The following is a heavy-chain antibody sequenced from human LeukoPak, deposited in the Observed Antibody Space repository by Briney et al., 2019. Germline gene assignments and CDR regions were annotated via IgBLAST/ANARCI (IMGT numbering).Heavy chain of an antibody. J-gene: IGHJ2*01. Sequence: SETLSLTCTVSGGSISSYYWGWIRQPPGKGLQWIRYIYYSGSTNYSPSLKSRVTISVDTSKNQFSLKLSSVTAADTAVYYCARAPGSLYGDYWYFDLWGRGTLVTVSS. CDR3: ARAPGSLYGDYWYFDL. V-gene: IGHV4-59*01. CDR1: GGSISSYY. D-gene: IGHD4-17*01. CDR2: IYYSGST.